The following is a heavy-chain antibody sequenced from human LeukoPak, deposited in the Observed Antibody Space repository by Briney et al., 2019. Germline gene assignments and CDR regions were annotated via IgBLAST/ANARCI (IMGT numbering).Heavy chain of an antibody. CDR2: INPNSGGT. D-gene: IGHD3-10*01. CDR1: GYTFTSYY. CDR3: ASHGGSGSYLQFRY. J-gene: IGHJ4*02. Sequence: ASVKVSCKASGYTFTSYYMHWVRQAPGQGVEWMGWINPNSGGTNYAQKFQGRVTMTRDTSISTAYMELSRLRSDDTAVYYCASHGGSGSYLQFRYWGQGTLVTVSS. V-gene: IGHV1-2*02.